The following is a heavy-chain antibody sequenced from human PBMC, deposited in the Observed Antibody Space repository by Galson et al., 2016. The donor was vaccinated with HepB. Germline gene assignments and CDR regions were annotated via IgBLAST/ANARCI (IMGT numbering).Heavy chain of an antibody. J-gene: IGHJ4*02. CDR2: IFPADSDT. CDR3: AKISTLATLTERWDY. D-gene: IGHD5-24*01. Sequence: QSGAEVKKPGESLKISCKVSGNNFPVDWIGWVRQMSGKGLEWIGIIFPADSDTRYSPSFQGQVTFSADKSISTAYLQWSSLKASDTAMYYCAKISTLATLTERWDYWGQGTLVTVSS. V-gene: IGHV5-51*01. CDR1: GNNFPVDW.